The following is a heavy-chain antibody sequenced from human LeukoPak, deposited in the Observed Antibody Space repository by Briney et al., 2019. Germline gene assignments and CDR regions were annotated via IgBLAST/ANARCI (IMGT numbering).Heavy chain of an antibody. D-gene: IGHD5-24*01. J-gene: IGHJ4*02. CDR1: GFTFSSYA. V-gene: IGHV3-64*04. Sequence: GGSLRLSCAASGFTFSSYAMHWVRQAPGKGLEYVSAISSNGGSTYYADSVKGRFTISRDNSKNTLHLQMNSLRAENTAVYYCAKSMGYFDYWGQGTLVTVSS. CDR3: AKSMGYFDY. CDR2: ISSNGGST.